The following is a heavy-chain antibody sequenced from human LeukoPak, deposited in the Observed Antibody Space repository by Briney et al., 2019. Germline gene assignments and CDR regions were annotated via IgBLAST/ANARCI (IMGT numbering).Heavy chain of an antibody. CDR1: GFIFSSYA. Sequence: GXSLRLSCAASGFIFSSYAMNWGRQAPGKGLEWVSAISGSGDFTYYADSVQGRFTVSRDNSKNTLYLQMNTLRAEDSAVYYCAKGVGGYCSSTDCRAYDNWGQGTLVTVSS. J-gene: IGHJ4*02. V-gene: IGHV3-23*01. CDR2: ISGSGDFT. D-gene: IGHD2-2*01. CDR3: AKGVGGYCSSTDCRAYDN.